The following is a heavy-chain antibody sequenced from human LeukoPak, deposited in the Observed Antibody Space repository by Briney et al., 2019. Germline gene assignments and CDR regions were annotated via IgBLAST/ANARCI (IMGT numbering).Heavy chain of an antibody. CDR2: IIPIFGTA. CDR1: GGTFSSYA. V-gene: IGHV1-69*05. D-gene: IGHD5-24*01. J-gene: IGHJ4*02. CDR3: ARLERRRDY. Sequence: SVKVSCKASGGTFSSYAISWVRQAPGQGLEWMGGIIPIFGTANYAQKFQGRVTMTRNTSISTAYMELSSLRSEDTAVYYCARLERRRDYWGQGTLVTVSS.